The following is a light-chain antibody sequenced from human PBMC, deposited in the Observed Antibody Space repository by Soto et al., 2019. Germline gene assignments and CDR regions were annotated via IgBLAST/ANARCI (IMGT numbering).Light chain of an antibody. CDR1: SSDVGGYNY. V-gene: IGLV2-14*03. CDR3: SSYTSSSTLEGV. CDR2: DVS. J-gene: IGLJ2*01. Sequence: QSVLTQPASVSGSPGQSITISCIGTSSDVGGYNYVSWYQQHPGKAPKLIIYDVSNRPSGVSNRFSGSKSGNTASLTISGLQAEDEADYYCSSYTSSSTLEGVFGGGTQLTVL.